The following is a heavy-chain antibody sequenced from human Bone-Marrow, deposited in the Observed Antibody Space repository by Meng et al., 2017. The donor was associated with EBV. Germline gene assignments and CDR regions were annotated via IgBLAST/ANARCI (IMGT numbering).Heavy chain of an antibody. V-gene: IGHV1-2*06. CDR3: AKDGMGLRPYAFDK. J-gene: IGHJ5*02. Sequence: QVLLVQSGAEGKKPGASVKVSCKASGYTFTGHYIHWVRQAPGQGLEWMGRVMPNAGGTDYAQRFQGRVTMTTDTSITTAYMELSKLTSDDTAVYYCAKDGMGLRPYAFDKWGQGTLGTVSS. CDR2: VMPNAGGT. CDR1: GYTFTGHY. D-gene: IGHD1-14*01.